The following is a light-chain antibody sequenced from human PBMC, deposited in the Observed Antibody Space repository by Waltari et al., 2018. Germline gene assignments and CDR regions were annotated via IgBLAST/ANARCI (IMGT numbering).Light chain of an antibody. J-gene: IGLJ3*02. CDR1: SGSITPNS. CDR3: QSYDGSNPVV. V-gene: IGLV6-57*03. Sequence: FLLTQPHSVSESPGKTVTISCTRTSGSITPNSVPCYHQRPGRAPTTVIFEDSQRPSGVPDRFSGSVDISSNSASLTISGLETEDEADYYCQSYDGSNPVVFGGGTKLTVL. CDR2: EDS.